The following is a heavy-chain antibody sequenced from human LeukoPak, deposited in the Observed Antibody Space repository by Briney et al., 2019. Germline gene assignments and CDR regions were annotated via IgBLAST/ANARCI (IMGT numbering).Heavy chain of an antibody. D-gene: IGHD6-19*01. CDR2: ISGSGGST. V-gene: IGHV3-23*01. CDR3: AKKDVGWLVNPQIDY. J-gene: IGHJ4*02. Sequence: GGSLRLSCAASGFTFSSYAMSWVRQAPGKGLEWVSAISGSGGSTYYADSVKGRFTISRDNSKNTLYLQMNSLRAEDTAVYYCAKKDVGWLVNPQIDYWGQGTLVTVSS. CDR1: GFTFSSYA.